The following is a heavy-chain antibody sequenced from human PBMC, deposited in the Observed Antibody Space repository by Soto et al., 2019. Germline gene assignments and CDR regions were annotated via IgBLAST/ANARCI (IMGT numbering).Heavy chain of an antibody. CDR2: ISSSSSYI. D-gene: IGHD5-12*01. V-gene: IGHV3-21*01. J-gene: IGHJ4*02. CDR1: GFTFSSYS. CDR3: ARDMGYSGYDFDD. Sequence: GGSPRLSCAASGFTFSSYSMNWFRQAPGKGLEWVSSISSSSSYIYYADSVKGRFTISRDNAKNSLYLQMNSLRAEDTAVYYCARDMGYSGYDFDDWGQGTLVTVSS.